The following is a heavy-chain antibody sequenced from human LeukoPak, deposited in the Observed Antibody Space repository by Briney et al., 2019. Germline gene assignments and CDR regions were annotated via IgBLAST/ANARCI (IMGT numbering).Heavy chain of an antibody. J-gene: IGHJ4*02. Sequence: PGGSLRLSCAASGFTFSSYSMNWVRQAPGKGLEWVSSISSSSSYIYYADSVEGRFTISRDNAKNSLYLQMNSLRAEDTAVYYCARDGDSSGYYFFDYWGQGTLVTVSS. V-gene: IGHV3-21*01. CDR1: GFTFSSYS. CDR3: ARDGDSSGYYFFDY. D-gene: IGHD3-22*01. CDR2: ISSSSSYI.